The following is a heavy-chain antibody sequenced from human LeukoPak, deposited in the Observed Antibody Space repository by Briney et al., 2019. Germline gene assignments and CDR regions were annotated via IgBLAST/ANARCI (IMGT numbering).Heavy chain of an antibody. D-gene: IGHD2-15*01. CDR3: ARDSQPTARGGVVVAAVPDYYMDV. V-gene: IGHV1-2*02. CDR2: INPNSGGI. Sequence: ASVTVSCTASAYTFTDYYMNWVRQAPGQGLGRMGWINPNSGGINYAQKFQDRVTITRDTSINKAYMELSRLSSDDTAIYYCARDSQPTARGGVVVAAVPDYYMDVWGKGTTVTVSS. J-gene: IGHJ6*03. CDR1: AYTFTDYY.